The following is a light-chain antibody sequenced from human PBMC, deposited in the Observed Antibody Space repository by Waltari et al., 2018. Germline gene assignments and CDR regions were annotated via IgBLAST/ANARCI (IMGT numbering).Light chain of an antibody. CDR2: AAS. CDR3: QQLNSYLWT. J-gene: IGKJ1*01. Sequence: DIQLTQSPSFLSASVGDRVTITCRASQGISSYLAWYQQKPGQAPKLLIYAASTLQSGVPSRFSGSGSGTEFTLTISILQPEDFATYYCQQLNSYLWTFGQGTKVEIK. CDR1: QGISSY. V-gene: IGKV1-9*01.